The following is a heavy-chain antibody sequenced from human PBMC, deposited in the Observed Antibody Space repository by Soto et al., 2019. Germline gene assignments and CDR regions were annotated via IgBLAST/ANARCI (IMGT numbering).Heavy chain of an antibody. CDR3: ATRLNLFSYYYGMDV. V-gene: IGHV1-18*01. CDR1: GYTFTSYG. J-gene: IGHJ6*02. Sequence: ASVKVSCKASGYTFTSYGISWVRQAPGQGLEWMGWISAYNGNTNYAQKLQGRVTMTTDTSTDTAYMELRSLRSDDTAVYYCATRLNLFSYYYGMDVWGQGTTVTVSS. CDR2: ISAYNGNT. D-gene: IGHD1-7*01.